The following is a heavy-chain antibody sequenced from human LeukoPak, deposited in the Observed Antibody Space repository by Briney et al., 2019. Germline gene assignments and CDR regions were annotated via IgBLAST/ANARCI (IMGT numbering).Heavy chain of an antibody. D-gene: IGHD3/OR15-3a*01. Sequence: GGSLRLSCIASGFALSKSWMNWVRQAPGKGLEWVSRIRGDGSVTTYADSVKGRFTVSRDNAKNTLYLQMSSLRDEDTAVYYCTRTDWFDVWGQGTLVTVSS. CDR2: IRGDGSVT. CDR1: GFALSKSW. V-gene: IGHV3-74*01. CDR3: TRTDWFDV. J-gene: IGHJ5*02.